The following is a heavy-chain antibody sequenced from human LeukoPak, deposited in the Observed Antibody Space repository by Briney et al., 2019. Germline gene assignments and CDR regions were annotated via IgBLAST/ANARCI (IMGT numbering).Heavy chain of an antibody. D-gene: IGHD5-18*01. CDR2: INPNSGGT. J-gene: IGHJ1*01. Sequence: ASVKVSCXASGYTFTGYYMHWVRQAPGQGLEWMGWINPNSGGTNYAQKFQGRVTMTRDTSISTAYMELSRLRSDDTAVYYCARDILGGYSYGDEYFQHWGQGTLVTVSS. CDR1: GYTFTGYY. CDR3: ARDILGGYSYGDEYFQH. V-gene: IGHV1-2*02.